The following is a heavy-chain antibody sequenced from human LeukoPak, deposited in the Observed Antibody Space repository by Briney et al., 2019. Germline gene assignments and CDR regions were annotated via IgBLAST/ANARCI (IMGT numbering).Heavy chain of an antibody. CDR1: GFTFSSYG. Sequence: PGGSLRLSCAASGFTFSSYGMHWVRQAPGKGLEWVAVIWYDGSNKYYADSVKGRFTISRDNSKNTLYLQMNSLRAEDTAVYYCARDYDFWSGYPNWFDPWGQGTLVTVSS. D-gene: IGHD3-3*01. CDR2: IWYDGSNK. J-gene: IGHJ5*02. CDR3: ARDYDFWSGYPNWFDP. V-gene: IGHV3-33*01.